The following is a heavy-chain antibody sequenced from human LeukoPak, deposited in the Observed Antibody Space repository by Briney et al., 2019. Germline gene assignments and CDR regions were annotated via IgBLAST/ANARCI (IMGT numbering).Heavy chain of an antibody. CDR1: GYSISSGYY. V-gene: IGHV4-38-2*02. J-gene: IGHJ4*02. CDR3: ARYSWAAAAYFDY. Sequence: SETLSLTCTVSGYSISSGYYWGWIRQPPGKGLEWIGSIYYSGSTYYNPSLKSRVTISVDTSKNQFSLKLSSVTAADTAVYYCARYSWAAAAYFDYWGQGTLVTVSS. D-gene: IGHD6-13*01. CDR2: IYYSGST.